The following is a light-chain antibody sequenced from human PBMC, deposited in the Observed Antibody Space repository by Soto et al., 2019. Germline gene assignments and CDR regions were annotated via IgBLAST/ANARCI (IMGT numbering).Light chain of an antibody. CDR2: GNS. Sequence: QSVLTQPPSVSGAPGQRVTISCTGGSSNIGAGYDVHWYQQLPGTAPKLLIYGNSNRPSGVPDRFSGSKSGTSASLAITGLQAEDEADYYCQSYDSSLSVNYVFGTGTKVTVL. CDR1: SSNIGAGYD. CDR3: QSYDSSLSVNYV. V-gene: IGLV1-40*01. J-gene: IGLJ1*01.